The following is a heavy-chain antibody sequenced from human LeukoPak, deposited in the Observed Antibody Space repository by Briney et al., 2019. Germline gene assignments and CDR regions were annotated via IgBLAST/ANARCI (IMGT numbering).Heavy chain of an antibody. CDR3: ARVNPFGGDLFDY. V-gene: IGHV1-2*02. CDR2: INPNSGGT. Sequence: GASVKVSCKASGYTFTGYYMHWVRQAPGQGLEWMGWINPNSGGTNYAQKFQGRVTMTRDTSISTAYMELSRLRSDDTAVYYCARVNPFGGDLFDYWGQGTLVTVSS. D-gene: IGHD2-21*01. J-gene: IGHJ4*02. CDR1: GYTFTGYY.